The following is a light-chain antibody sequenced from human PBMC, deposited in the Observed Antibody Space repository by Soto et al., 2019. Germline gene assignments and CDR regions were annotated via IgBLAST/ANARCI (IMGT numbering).Light chain of an antibody. CDR1: SSDVGGYNY. CDR3: SSYTSSSTRV. Sequence: QSVLTQPASVTVSPGQSITISCTATSSDVGGYNYVSWYQQHPGKAPKLMIYDASNRPSGVSNRFSGSKSGNTASLTISGLHAEDEADYYCSSYTSSSTRVFGGGTKVTVL. J-gene: IGLJ2*01. CDR2: DAS. V-gene: IGLV2-14*01.